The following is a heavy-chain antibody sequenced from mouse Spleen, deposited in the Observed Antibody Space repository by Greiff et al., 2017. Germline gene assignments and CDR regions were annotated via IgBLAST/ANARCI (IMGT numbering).Heavy chain of an antibody. J-gene: IGHJ2*01. CDR2: ISSGGGNT. CDR1: GFTFSSYA. CDR3: ASYYYGSSYFDY. Sequence: EVQLVESGGGLVKLGGSLKLSCAASGFTFSSYAMSWVRQTPEKRLEWVATISSGGGNTYYPDSVKGRFTISRDNAKNTLYLQMSSLKSEDTAMYYCASYYYGSSYFDYWGQGTTLTVSS. V-gene: IGHV5-9-3*01. D-gene: IGHD1-1*01.